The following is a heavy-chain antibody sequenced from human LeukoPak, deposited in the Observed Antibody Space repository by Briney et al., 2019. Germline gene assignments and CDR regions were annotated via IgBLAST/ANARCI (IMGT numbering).Heavy chain of an antibody. CDR3: ASLYRNNWDGYHFDY. CDR2: MYYSGST. Sequence: PSETLSLTCTVSGGSVSGTSYYWGWLRQPPGKGLEWIGSMYYSGSTYYNPSLKSRVSISVDTSKNQFSLKLTSVTAADTAVYYCASLYRNNWDGYHFDYWGQGTLVTVSS. J-gene: IGHJ4*02. D-gene: IGHD1-1*01. V-gene: IGHV4-39*01. CDR1: GGSVSGTSYY.